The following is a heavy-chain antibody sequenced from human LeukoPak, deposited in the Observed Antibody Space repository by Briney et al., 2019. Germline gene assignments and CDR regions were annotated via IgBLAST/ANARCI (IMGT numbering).Heavy chain of an antibody. CDR2: ISSNGGST. J-gene: IGHJ4*02. V-gene: IGHV3-64D*06. Sequence: GGSLRLSCAASGFTFSSYAMHWVRQAPGKGLEYVSAISSNGGSTYYADSVKGRFTISRDNSKNTLYLQMSSLRAEDTAVYYCVRNEGNYYDSSGYYYFDYWGQGTLVTVSS. CDR3: VRNEGNYYDSSGYYYFDY. D-gene: IGHD3-22*01. CDR1: GFTFSSYA.